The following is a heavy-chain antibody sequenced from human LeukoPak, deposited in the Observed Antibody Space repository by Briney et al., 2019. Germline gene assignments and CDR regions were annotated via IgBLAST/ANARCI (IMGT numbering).Heavy chain of an antibody. Sequence: SETLSLTCTVSGGSISTYCWTWIRQPPGKGPEWIGNIHYNGNTNYNPSLRSLLTMSVDTSKNQFSLKLTSVTAADTAFYYCARGYFGMLDFDYWGQGTLVAVSS. CDR3: ARGYFGMLDFDY. J-gene: IGHJ4*02. V-gene: IGHV4-59*01. CDR1: GGSISTYC. D-gene: IGHD3-9*01. CDR2: IHYNGNT.